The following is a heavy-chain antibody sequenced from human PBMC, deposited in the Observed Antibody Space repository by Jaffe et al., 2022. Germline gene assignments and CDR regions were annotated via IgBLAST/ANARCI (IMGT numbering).Heavy chain of an antibody. V-gene: IGHV4-38-2*01. J-gene: IGHJ3*02. Sequence: QVQLQESGPGLVKPSETLSLTCAVSGYSISSGYYWGWIRQPPGKGLEWIGSIYHSGSTYYNPSLKSRVTISVDTSKNQFSLKLSSVTAADTAVYYCASAPDAFDIWGQGTMVTVSS. CDR3: ASAPDAFDI. CDR2: IYHSGST. CDR1: GYSISSGYY.